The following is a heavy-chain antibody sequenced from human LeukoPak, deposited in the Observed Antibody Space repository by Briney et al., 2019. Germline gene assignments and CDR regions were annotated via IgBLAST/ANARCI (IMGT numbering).Heavy chain of an antibody. V-gene: IGHV3-30*02. CDR3: AKSYDSSGYYYEQYFQH. Sequence: GGSLRLSCAASGFTFSNYDMHWVRQAPGKGPEWVAFIRYDGSNKNYADSVKGRFTISRDNSKNTLYLQMNSLRVDDTAVYYCAKSYDSSGYYYEQYFQHWGQGTLVTVSS. D-gene: IGHD3-22*01. CDR2: IRYDGSNK. CDR1: GFTFSNYD. J-gene: IGHJ1*01.